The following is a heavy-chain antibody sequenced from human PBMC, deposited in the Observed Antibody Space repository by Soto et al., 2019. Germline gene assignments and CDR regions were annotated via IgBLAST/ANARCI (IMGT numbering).Heavy chain of an antibody. J-gene: IGHJ6*02. CDR1: GFTFSSYW. D-gene: IGHD2-15*01. CDR2: INSDGSST. CDR3: ESGYETYYYYGMDV. Sequence: GGSLRLSCAASGFTFSSYWMHWVRQAPGKGLVWVSRINSDGSSTSYADSVKGRFTISRDNAKNTLYLQMNSLRAEDTAVYYCESGYETYYYYGMDVWGQGTTVTVSS. V-gene: IGHV3-74*01.